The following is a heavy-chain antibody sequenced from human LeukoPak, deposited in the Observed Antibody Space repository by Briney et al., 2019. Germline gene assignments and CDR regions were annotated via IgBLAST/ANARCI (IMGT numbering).Heavy chain of an antibody. Sequence: PSETLSLTCTVSGGSISSGDYYWSWIRQPPGKGLEWIGHINYSGSTNYNPSLKSRVTISVDTSKNQFSLKLSSVTAADTAVYYCAITWFGDQRGNYWGQGTLVTVSS. D-gene: IGHD3-10*01. CDR3: AITWFGDQRGNY. CDR2: INYSGST. CDR1: GGSISSGDYY. V-gene: IGHV4-61*08. J-gene: IGHJ4*02.